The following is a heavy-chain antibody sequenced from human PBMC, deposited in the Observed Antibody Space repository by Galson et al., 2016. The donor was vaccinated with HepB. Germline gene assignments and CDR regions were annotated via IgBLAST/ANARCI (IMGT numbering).Heavy chain of an antibody. CDR2: IRSKPNNYAT. J-gene: IGHJ4*02. Sequence: SLRLSCAASGFDFSVSAMHWVRQASGKGPEWVGRIRSKPNNYATAYAASVTGRFTISRDDSKNTAYLQMNSLKTEDTAVYYCTRHLSDYWGQGTLVTVSS. V-gene: IGHV3-73*01. CDR1: GFDFSVSA. CDR3: TRHLSDY.